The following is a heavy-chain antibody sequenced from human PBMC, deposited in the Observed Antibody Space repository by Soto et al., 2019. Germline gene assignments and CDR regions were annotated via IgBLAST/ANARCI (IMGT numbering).Heavy chain of an antibody. CDR2: ISYDGSNK. CDR3: ARALGVVREPFFDY. D-gene: IGHD3-10*01. Sequence: GGSLRLSCAASGFTFSSYAMHWVRQAPGKGLEWVAVISYDGSNKYYADSVKGRFTISRDNSKNTLYLQMNSLRAEDTAVYYCARALGVVREPFFDYWGQGTLVTVSS. V-gene: IGHV3-30-3*01. CDR1: GFTFSSYA. J-gene: IGHJ4*02.